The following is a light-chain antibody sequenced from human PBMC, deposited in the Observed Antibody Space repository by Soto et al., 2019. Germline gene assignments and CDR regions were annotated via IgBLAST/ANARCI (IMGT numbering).Light chain of an antibody. CDR2: ATS. V-gene: IGKV3-20*01. Sequence: EIVLTQSPATLSVSPGAEAILSCRASQSVPSDSLAWYQHKPGQSPRLLIYATSKKATGVPARFGGSGTGTDFTLSVNTVEPVDFAVYYGQHYDSATRTFGQGTKLEVK. CDR1: QSVPSDS. CDR3: QHYDSATRT. J-gene: IGKJ1*01.